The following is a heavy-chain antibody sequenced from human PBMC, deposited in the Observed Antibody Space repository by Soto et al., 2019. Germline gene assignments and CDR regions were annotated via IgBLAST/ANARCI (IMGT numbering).Heavy chain of an antibody. D-gene: IGHD2-2*01. V-gene: IGHV1-3*01. CDR2: INAGNGNT. Sequence: ASVKVSCKASGYTFTSYAMHWVRQAPGQRLEWMGWINAGNGNTKYSQKFQGRVTITRDTSASTAYMELSSLRSEDTAVYYCARPYCSSTSCSPFDYWGQGTLVTVSS. CDR1: GYTFTSYA. CDR3: ARPYCSSTSCSPFDY. J-gene: IGHJ4*02.